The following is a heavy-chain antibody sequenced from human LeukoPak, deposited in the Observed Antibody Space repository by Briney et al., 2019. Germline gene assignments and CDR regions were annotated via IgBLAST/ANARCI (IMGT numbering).Heavy chain of an antibody. CDR2: MSFDESEK. Sequence: PGMSLRLSCAVSGFRLFHYGIHWVRQAPGKGLEWVSMMSFDESEKRYGDSVRGRFILYRDNAKNSLYLQMNSLRAEDTAVYYCASGLLWFGELPIDYWGQGTLVTVSS. D-gene: IGHD3-10*01. J-gene: IGHJ4*02. CDR3: ASGLLWFGELPIDY. V-gene: IGHV3-30*03. CDR1: GFRLFHYG.